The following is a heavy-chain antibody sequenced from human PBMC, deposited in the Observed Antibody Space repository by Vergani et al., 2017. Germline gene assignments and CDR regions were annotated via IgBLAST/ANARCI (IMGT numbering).Heavy chain of an antibody. CDR1: GFTVSSNY. CDR2: SGSGGST. CDR3: ARGGYNWEFYYGMDV. Sequence: EVQLVETGGGLIQPGGSLRLSCAASGFTVSSNYMSWVRQAPGKGLEWVSAISGSGGSTYYADSVKGRFTISRDNSKNTLYLQMNSLRAEDTAVYYCARGGYNWEFYYGMDVWGQGTTVTVSS. J-gene: IGHJ6*02. V-gene: IGHV3-53*02. D-gene: IGHD1-20*01.